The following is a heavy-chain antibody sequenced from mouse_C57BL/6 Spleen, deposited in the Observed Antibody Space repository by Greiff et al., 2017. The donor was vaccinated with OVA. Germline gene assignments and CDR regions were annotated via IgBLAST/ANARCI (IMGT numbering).Heavy chain of an antibody. Sequence: EVQGVESGGDLVKPGGSLKLSCAASGFTFSSYGMSWVRQTPDKRLEWVATISSGGSYTYYPDSVKGRFTISRDHAKNTLYLKMSSLNSEDTAMYYCARLDYYGSSYEYFDVWGTGTTVTVSS. D-gene: IGHD1-1*01. CDR3: ARLDYYGSSYEYFDV. CDR1: GFTFSSYG. J-gene: IGHJ1*03. V-gene: IGHV5-6*01. CDR2: ISSGGSYT.